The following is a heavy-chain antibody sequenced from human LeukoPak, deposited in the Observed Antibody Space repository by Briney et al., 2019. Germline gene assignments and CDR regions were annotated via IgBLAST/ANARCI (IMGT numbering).Heavy chain of an antibody. CDR2: INPNSGGT. V-gene: IGHV1-2*02. CDR1: GYTFTAYY. J-gene: IGHJ5*02. D-gene: IGHD2-15*01. CDR3: ARDRYCSGGSCYRWFDP. Sequence: ASVKVSCKASGYTFTAYYMHWVRQAPGQGLEWMGWINPNSGGTNYAQKFQGRVTMTRDTSISTAYMELSRPTSDDTAVYYCARDRYCSGGSCYRWFDPWGQGTLVTVSS.